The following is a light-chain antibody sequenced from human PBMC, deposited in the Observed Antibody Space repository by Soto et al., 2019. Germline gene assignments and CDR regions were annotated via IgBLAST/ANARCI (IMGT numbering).Light chain of an antibody. CDR2: DVS. CDR3: SSYTSSSTYV. CDR1: SSDVGGYNY. J-gene: IGLJ1*01. V-gene: IGLV2-14*01. Sequence: QSVLTQPAPVSGSPGQSITISCTGTSSDVGGYNYVSWYQQHPGKAPKLMIYDVSNRPSGVSNRFSGSKSGNTASLTISGLQAEDEADYYCSSYTSSSTYVFGTGTKVTV.